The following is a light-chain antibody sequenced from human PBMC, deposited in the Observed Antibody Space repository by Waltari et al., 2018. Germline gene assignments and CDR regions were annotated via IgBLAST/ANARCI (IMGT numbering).Light chain of an antibody. CDR3: QAWDSSTHVV. CDR1: KLGDTY. Sequence: SYELTQPPSVSVSPGQPASITCSGDKLGDTYACWYQQKPGQSPVLVIYQDSKRPSGIPERFSGSNSGNTATLTISGTQAMDEADYYCQAWDSSTHVVFGGGTKLTVL. CDR2: QDS. J-gene: IGLJ2*01. V-gene: IGLV3-1*01.